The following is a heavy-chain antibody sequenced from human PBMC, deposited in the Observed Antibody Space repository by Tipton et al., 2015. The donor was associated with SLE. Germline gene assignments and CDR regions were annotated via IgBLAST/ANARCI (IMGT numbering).Heavy chain of an antibody. CDR1: CGSISSSSYY. CDR3: ARSHPPYYYDSSGYYTRGWFDP. Sequence: LSLTCTVSCGSISSSSYYWGWIRQPPGKGLEWIGSIYYSGSTYYNPSLKSRVTISVDTSKNQFSLKLSSVTAADTAVYYCARSHPPYYYDSSGYYTRGWFDPWGQGTLVTVSS. J-gene: IGHJ5*02. D-gene: IGHD3-22*01. V-gene: IGHV4-39*07. CDR2: IYYSGST.